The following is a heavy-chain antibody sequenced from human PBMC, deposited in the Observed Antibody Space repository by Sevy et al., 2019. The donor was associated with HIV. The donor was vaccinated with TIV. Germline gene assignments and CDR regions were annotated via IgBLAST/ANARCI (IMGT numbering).Heavy chain of an antibody. V-gene: IGHV3-15*01. CDR3: TADILTSYFDY. J-gene: IGHJ4*02. D-gene: IGHD3-9*01. Sequence: GGSLRLSCAASGFTFSNAWMSWVRQAPGKGLEWVGRIKSKTDGGTTDYAAPVKGRFTISRDDSKNTLYLQMNSLKTEDTSVYYCTADILTSYFDYWGQGTLVTVSS. CDR2: IKSKTDGGTT. CDR1: GFTFSNAW.